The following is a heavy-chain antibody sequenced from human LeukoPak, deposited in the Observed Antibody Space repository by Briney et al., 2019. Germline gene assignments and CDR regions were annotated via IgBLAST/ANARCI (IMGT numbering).Heavy chain of an antibody. CDR3: ARDRYCSGGSCYGWFDP. CDR2: ISSSSSYT. J-gene: IGHJ5*02. Sequence: PGGSLRLSCAASGFTFSSYSMNWVRQAPGKGLEWVSYISSSSSYTKYADSVKGRFTISRDNAKNSLYLQMNSLRAEDTAVYHCARDRYCSGGSCYGWFDPWGQGTLVTVSS. CDR1: GFTFSSYS. V-gene: IGHV3-21*05. D-gene: IGHD2-15*01.